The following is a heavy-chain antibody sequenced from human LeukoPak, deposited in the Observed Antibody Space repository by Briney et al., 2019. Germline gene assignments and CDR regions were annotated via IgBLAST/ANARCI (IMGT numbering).Heavy chain of an antibody. CDR3: ARAPYCSSIHCYTSLNYYYGMDV. CDR2: INHSGST. CDR1: GGSFRGYY. J-gene: IGHJ6*04. V-gene: IGHV4-34*01. D-gene: IGHD2-2*02. Sequence: SETLSLTCAVYGGSFRGYYWSWIRQPPGKGLEWIGEINHSGSTNYNPSLKSRVTISVDTSKNQFSLKLSSVTAADTAVYYCARAPYCSSIHCYTSLNYYYGMDVWGKGATVTVPS.